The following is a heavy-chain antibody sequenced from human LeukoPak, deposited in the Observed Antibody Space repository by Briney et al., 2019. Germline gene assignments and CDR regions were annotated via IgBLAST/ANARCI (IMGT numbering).Heavy chain of an antibody. V-gene: IGHV2-70*11. CDR3: ARSDYGSGSYTFDY. CDR1: GFSLSTSGVG. D-gene: IGHD3-10*01. J-gene: IGHJ4*02. Sequence: SVSGPSLVKPTQTLTLTCTFSGFSLSTSGVGVGWIRQPPGKALQWLARIDWDGDKYYSTSLKTRLTISKDTSKNQVVLTMTNMDPVYTATYYCARSDYGSGSYTFDYWGQGTLVTVSS. CDR2: IDWDGDK.